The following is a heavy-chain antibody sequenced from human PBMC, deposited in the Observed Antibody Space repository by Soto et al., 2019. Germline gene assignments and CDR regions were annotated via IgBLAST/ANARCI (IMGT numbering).Heavy chain of an antibody. CDR1: GYTFTSYG. V-gene: IGHV1-18*01. D-gene: IGHD2-2*01. Sequence: ASVKVSCKASGYTFTSYGISWVRQAPGQGLEWMGWISAYNGNTNYAQKLQGRVTMTTDTSTSTAYMELRSLRSDDTAVYYCARVYCSSTSCYEVGGYYYGMDVWGQGTTVTVSS. J-gene: IGHJ6*02. CDR3: ARVYCSSTSCYEVGGYYYGMDV. CDR2: ISAYNGNT.